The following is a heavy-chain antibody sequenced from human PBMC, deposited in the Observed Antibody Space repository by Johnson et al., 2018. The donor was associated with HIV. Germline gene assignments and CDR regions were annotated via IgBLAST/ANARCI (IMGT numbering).Heavy chain of an antibody. V-gene: IGHV3-9*01. CDR1: GFTFNDYA. CDR3: ARAPGVRGADALDI. Sequence: VQLVESGGGLVQPGGSLRLSCAASGFTFNDYAMHWVRQGPGKGLEWVAGIGWNGLTIGYVDSVKGRFTISRDDATNSLYLRMDSLRTEDTAFYYCARAPGVRGADALDIWGQGTLVTVAS. J-gene: IGHJ3*02. D-gene: IGHD3-10*01. CDR2: IGWNGLTI.